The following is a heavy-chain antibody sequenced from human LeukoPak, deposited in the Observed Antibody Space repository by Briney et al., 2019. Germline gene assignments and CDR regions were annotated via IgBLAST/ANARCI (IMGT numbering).Heavy chain of an antibody. CDR1: GGTFSSYA. CDR2: IIPIFGTA. D-gene: IGHD5-24*01. Sequence: AASVKVSCKASGGTFSSYAISWVRQAPGQGLEWMGGIIPIFGTANYAQKFQGRVTITADESTSTAYMELSSLRSEDTAVYYCARALLPVEMATTKGWYFDLWGRGTLVTVSS. J-gene: IGHJ2*01. CDR3: ARALLPVEMATTKGWYFDL. V-gene: IGHV1-69*13.